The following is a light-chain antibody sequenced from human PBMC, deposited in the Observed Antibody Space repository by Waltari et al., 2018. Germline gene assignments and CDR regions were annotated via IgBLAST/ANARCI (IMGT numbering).Light chain of an antibody. J-gene: IGKJ1*01. CDR3: QQYNSSSGT. Sequence: DIQMTQSPSTLSASVGDRVTLTCRASQSISCWLAWYQQRPGKAPKLLIYDAYSLKSGVPSRFSGSGFGTEFTLTISSLQPDDFATYYCQQYNSSSGTFGQGTEVEIK. CDR1: QSISCW. V-gene: IGKV1-5*01. CDR2: DAY.